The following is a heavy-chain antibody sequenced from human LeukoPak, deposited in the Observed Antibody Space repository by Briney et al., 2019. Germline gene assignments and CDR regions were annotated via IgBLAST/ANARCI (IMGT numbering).Heavy chain of an antibody. J-gene: IGHJ4*02. CDR2: ISAYNGNT. Sequence: GASVKVSCKASGYTFTSYGISWVRQAPGQGLEWMGWISAYNGNTNYAQKLQGRVTMTTDTSTSTAYMELRSLRSDETAVYYCARDCSSTSWSRHVDYWGQGTLVTVSS. D-gene: IGHD2-2*01. CDR3: ARDCSSTSWSRHVDY. CDR1: GYTFTSYG. V-gene: IGHV1-18*04.